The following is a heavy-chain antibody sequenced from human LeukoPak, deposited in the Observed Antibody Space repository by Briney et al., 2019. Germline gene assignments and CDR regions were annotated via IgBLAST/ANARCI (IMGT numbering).Heavy chain of an antibody. CDR1: RGSINSSSYY. V-gene: IGHV4-39*01. CDR2: IYYSGDT. CDR3: ARHQWHYYYYMGV. Sequence: SETLSLTCTVSRGSINSSSYYWGWIRQPPGKGLEWIGSIYYSGDTYYNPSLKSRRVTISVDTSKNQFSLRLSSVTAADTAVYYCARHQWHYYYYMGVWGKGSTVTVSS. D-gene: IGHD6-19*01. J-gene: IGHJ6*03.